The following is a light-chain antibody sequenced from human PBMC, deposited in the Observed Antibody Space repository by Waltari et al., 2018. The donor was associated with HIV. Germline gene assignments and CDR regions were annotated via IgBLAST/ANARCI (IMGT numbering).Light chain of an antibody. CDR2: VAS. Sequence: EIVLTQSPGTLSLCPGERATLSCRASQSVSSSYLAWYQQKPGQAPRLLIYVASNRATGIPDRFSGSGSGTDFTLTISRLEPEDFAVYYCQQYGSSRLTFGGGTKVEIK. CDR3: QQYGSSRLT. CDR1: QSVSSSY. V-gene: IGKV3-20*01. J-gene: IGKJ4*01.